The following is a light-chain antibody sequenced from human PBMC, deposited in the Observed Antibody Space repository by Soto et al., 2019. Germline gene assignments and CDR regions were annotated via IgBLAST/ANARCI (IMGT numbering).Light chain of an antibody. J-gene: IGKJ2*01. Sequence: EIVLTQSPGTLSLSPGERATLSCRASQSITSSYLAWYQEKPRQAPRLLIYHTSTMATGIPDRFSGSGSGTDFTLIINRLEPEDFAVYYCQQYDTFPYTFGQGTKLEI. CDR2: HTS. V-gene: IGKV3-20*01. CDR3: QQYDTFPYT. CDR1: QSITSSY.